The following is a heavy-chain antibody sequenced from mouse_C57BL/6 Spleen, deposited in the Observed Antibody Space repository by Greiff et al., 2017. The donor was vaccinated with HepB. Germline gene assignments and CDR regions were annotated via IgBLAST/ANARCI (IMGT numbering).Heavy chain of an antibody. Sequence: QVQLQQSGAELVRPGTSVKVSCKASGYAFTNYLIVWVKQRPGQGLEWIGVINPGSGGTNYNEKFKGKATLTADKSSSTAYMRLSSLTSEDSAVYFCARYDDGYFWYFDVWGTGTTVTVSS. J-gene: IGHJ1*03. CDR3: ARYDDGYFWYFDV. CDR2: INPGSGGT. CDR1: GYAFTNYL. D-gene: IGHD2-3*01. V-gene: IGHV1-54*01.